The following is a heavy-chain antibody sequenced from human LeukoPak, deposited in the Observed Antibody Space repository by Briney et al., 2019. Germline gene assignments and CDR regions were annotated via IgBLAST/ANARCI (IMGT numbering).Heavy chain of an antibody. D-gene: IGHD3-10*01. V-gene: IGHV5-51*01. J-gene: IGHJ4*02. CDR1: GYSFTSYW. Sequence: GESPKILCWGSGYSFTSYWNGWVRQMPGKGVEGMVINYPGYSDTRYSPSFHGQVTISADKSISTANLQWSSLKASDTAMYYCARRVVRGAIDYWGQGTLVTVSS. CDR3: ARRVVRGAIDY. CDR2: NYPGYSDT.